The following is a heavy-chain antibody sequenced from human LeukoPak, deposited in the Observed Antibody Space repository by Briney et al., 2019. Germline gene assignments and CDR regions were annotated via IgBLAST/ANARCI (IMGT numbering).Heavy chain of an antibody. CDR3: ARGYCSGGSCYYNDY. Sequence: ASVKVSCKASGGTFNSYAISWVRQAPGQGLEWMGGVIPIFGTANYAQKFQGRVTITADESTSTAYMELSSLRSEDTAVYYCARGYCSGGSCYYNDYWGQGTLVTVSS. D-gene: IGHD2-15*01. J-gene: IGHJ4*02. CDR2: VIPIFGTA. V-gene: IGHV1-69*13. CDR1: GGTFNSYA.